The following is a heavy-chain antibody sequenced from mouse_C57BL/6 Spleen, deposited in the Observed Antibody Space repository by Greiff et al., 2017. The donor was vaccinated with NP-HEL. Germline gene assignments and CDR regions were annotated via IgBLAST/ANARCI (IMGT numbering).Heavy chain of an antibody. Sequence: VQLQQPGTELVKPGASVKLSCKASGYTFTSYWMHWVKQRPGQGLEWIGNINPSNGGTNYNEKFKSKATLTVDKSSSTAYMQLSSLTSEDSAVYYCARGRVVALYAMDYWGQGTSVTVSS. D-gene: IGHD1-1*01. CDR1: GYTFTSYW. CDR2: INPSNGGT. CDR3: ARGRVVALYAMDY. J-gene: IGHJ4*01. V-gene: IGHV1-53*01.